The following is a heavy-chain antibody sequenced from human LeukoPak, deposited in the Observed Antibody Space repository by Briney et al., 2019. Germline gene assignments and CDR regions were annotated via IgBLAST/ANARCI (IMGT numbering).Heavy chain of an antibody. V-gene: IGHV1-2*02. D-gene: IGHD3-10*01. CDR2: INPNSGGT. CDR1: GYTFTGYY. Sequence: ASVKVSCKASGYTFTGYYMHWVRQAPGQGLEWIGWINPNSGGTNYAQKFQGRVTMTRDTSISTAYMELSRLRSDDTAVYYCARAGLLEDLFYYYGSGSPVDAFDIWGQGTMVTVSS. J-gene: IGHJ3*02. CDR3: ARAGLLEDLFYYYGSGSPVDAFDI.